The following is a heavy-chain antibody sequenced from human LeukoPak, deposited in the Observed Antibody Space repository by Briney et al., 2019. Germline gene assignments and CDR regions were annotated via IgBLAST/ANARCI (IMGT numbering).Heavy chain of an antibody. CDR2: ISSSSSTI. CDR1: GFTFSSYS. D-gene: IGHD4-17*01. Sequence: PGGSLRLSCAASGFTFSSYSMTWVRQAPGKGLEWVSYISSSSSTIYYADSVKGRFTISRDNAKNSPYLQMNSLRAEDTAVYYCARDKLRDWFDPWGQGTLVTVSS. J-gene: IGHJ5*02. V-gene: IGHV3-48*04. CDR3: ARDKLRDWFDP.